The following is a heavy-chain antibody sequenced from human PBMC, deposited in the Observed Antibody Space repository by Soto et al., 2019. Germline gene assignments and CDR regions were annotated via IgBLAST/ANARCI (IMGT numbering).Heavy chain of an antibody. Sequence: LRLSCAASGFTFSSYAMSWVRQAPGKGLEWVSAISGSGGSTYYADSVKGRFTISRDNSKNTLYLQMNSLRAEDTAVYYCAKALVVVPAAKNLFDYWGQGTLVTVSS. CDR3: AKALVVVPAAKNLFDY. CDR1: GFTFSSYA. CDR2: ISGSGGST. V-gene: IGHV3-23*01. J-gene: IGHJ4*02. D-gene: IGHD2-2*01.